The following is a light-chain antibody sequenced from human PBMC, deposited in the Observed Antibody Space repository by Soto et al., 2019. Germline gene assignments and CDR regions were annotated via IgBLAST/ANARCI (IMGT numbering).Light chain of an antibody. Sequence: EIVMTQSSATLSVSTGERATLSCRASQSVRSNLAWYQQKPGQAPRLFIYGASTGATGIPARFSGGGSGTEFTLAISSLQSEDFAVYYCQQYNNWPAITFGQGTRREIK. CDR2: GAS. V-gene: IGKV3D-15*01. CDR3: QQYNNWPAIT. CDR1: QSVRSN. J-gene: IGKJ5*01.